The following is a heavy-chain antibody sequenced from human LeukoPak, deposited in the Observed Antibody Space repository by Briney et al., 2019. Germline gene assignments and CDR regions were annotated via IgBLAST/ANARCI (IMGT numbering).Heavy chain of an antibody. J-gene: IGHJ4*02. D-gene: IGHD6-13*01. CDR3: VRDLAAAGTWFDY. CDR1: GFTFSSYS. CDR2: ISSSSSYI. Sequence: GGSLRPSCAASGFTFSSYSMNWVRQAPGKGLEWVSSISSSSSYIYYADSVKGRFTISRDNDNNSLFLQMNSLRPEDSALYLCVRDLAAAGTWFDYWGQGTLVSVSS. V-gene: IGHV3-21*06.